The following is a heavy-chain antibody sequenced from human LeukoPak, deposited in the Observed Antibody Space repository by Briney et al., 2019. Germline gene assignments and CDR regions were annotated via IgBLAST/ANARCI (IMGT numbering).Heavy chain of an antibody. Sequence: PSETLSLTCAVYGGSFSGYCWSWIRQPPGKGLEWIGEINHSGSTNYNPSLKSRVTISVDTSKNQFSLKLSSVTAADTAVYYCARRTREGIQLWFDYWGQGTLVTVSS. V-gene: IGHV4-34*01. J-gene: IGHJ4*02. D-gene: IGHD5-18*01. CDR3: ARRTREGIQLWFDY. CDR2: INHSGST. CDR1: GGSFSGYC.